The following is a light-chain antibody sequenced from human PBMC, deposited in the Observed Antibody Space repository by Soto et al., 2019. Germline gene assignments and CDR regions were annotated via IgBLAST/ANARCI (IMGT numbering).Light chain of an antibody. V-gene: IGLV2-23*02. CDR2: EVS. CDR1: SSDVGSYNL. CDR3: CSYAGSSTV. Sequence: QSALTQPASVSGSPGQSITISCTGNSSDVGSYNLVSWYQQHPGKAPKLMIYEVSKRPSGVSNRFSGSKSGNTASLTISGLQAEDEADYYCCSYAGSSTVFGTGTQLTVL. J-gene: IGLJ1*01.